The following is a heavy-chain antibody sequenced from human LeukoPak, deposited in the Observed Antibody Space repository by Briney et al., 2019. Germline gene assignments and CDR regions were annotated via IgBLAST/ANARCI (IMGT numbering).Heavy chain of an antibody. V-gene: IGHV3-7*01. Sequence: GRSLRLSCAASGFTFSSYWMSWVRQAPGKGLEWVANIKQDGSEKYYVDSVKGRFTISRDNAKNSLYLQMNSLRAEDTAVYYCAREGFSSGWYPPYYYYGMDVWGQGTTVTVSS. CDR3: AREGFSSGWYPPYYYYGMDV. J-gene: IGHJ6*02. CDR2: IKQDGSEK. D-gene: IGHD6-19*01. CDR1: GFTFSSYW.